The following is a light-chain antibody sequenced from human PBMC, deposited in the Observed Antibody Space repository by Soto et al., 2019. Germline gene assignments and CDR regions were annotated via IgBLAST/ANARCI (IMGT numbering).Light chain of an antibody. CDR2: GAS. CDR3: QQYGYSPRT. CDR1: QTVTSY. Sequence: EIVLTQSPGTLSLSPGETATLSCRASQTVTSYFAWYQQKPGQAPMLLIYGASSRSTGIPDRFSGSGSGTDFPLTISGLEPEDFAVYYCQQYGYSPRTFGQGTKVEIK. J-gene: IGKJ1*01. V-gene: IGKV3-20*01.